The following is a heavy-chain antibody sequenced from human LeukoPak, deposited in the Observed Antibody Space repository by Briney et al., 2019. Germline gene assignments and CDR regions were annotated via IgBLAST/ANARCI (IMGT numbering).Heavy chain of an antibody. CDR1: GFTFDDYA. Sequence: PGGSLRLSCAASGFTFDDYAMHWVRQAPGKGLEWVSGISWNSGNIGYADSVKGRFTISRDNAKNSLYLQMNSLKAEDTALYYRAKDYYDSSYDAFDIWGQGTMVTVSS. CDR3: AKDYYDSSYDAFDI. V-gene: IGHV3-9*01. J-gene: IGHJ3*02. CDR2: ISWNSGNI. D-gene: IGHD3-22*01.